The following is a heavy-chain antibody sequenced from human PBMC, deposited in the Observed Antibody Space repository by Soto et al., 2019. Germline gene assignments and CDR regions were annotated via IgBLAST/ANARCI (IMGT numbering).Heavy chain of an antibody. CDR3: ARGPSYGDPTLDY. D-gene: IGHD4-17*01. CDR2: ISYDGSNK. V-gene: IGHV3-30-3*01. CDR1: GFTFSSYA. Sequence: QVQLVESGGGVVQPGRSLRLSCAASGFTFSSYAMHWVRQAPGKGLEWVAVISYDGSNKYYADSVKGRFTISRDNSKNTLYLQMNSLRAEDTAMYYCARGPSYGDPTLDYWGQGTLVTVSS. J-gene: IGHJ4*02.